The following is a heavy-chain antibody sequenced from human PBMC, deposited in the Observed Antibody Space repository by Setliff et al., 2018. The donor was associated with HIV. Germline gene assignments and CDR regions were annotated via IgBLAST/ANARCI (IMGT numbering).Heavy chain of an antibody. D-gene: IGHD6-13*01. V-gene: IGHV2-70*04. CDR2: IDWDDDK. CDR3: ARTQLGGISAAGYYYYMDV. J-gene: IGHJ6*03. Sequence: SGPTLVNPTQTLTLTCTFSGFSLNTNEMGVGWIRQPPGKALEWLARIDWDDDKFYSTSLKTRLTISKDTSKNQVVLTMTNMDPVDTATYYCARTQLGGISAAGYYYYMDVWGKGTTVTVSS. CDR1: GFSLNTNEMG.